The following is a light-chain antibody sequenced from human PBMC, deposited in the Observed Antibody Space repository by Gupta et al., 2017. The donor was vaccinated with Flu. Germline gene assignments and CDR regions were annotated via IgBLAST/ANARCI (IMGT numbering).Light chain of an antibody. CDR1: QSVSSY. J-gene: IGKJ5*01. CDR2: DAS. CDR3: QQHSNWPPIT. V-gene: IGKV3-11*01. Sequence: EIVLTQSPATLSLSPGERSTRSCRASQSVSSYLAWYQQKPGQASRLLIYDASNRDTGIPARFSGSGYGTDFTLTISSREQEDFAVYYCQQHSNWPPITFGQGTQLEIK.